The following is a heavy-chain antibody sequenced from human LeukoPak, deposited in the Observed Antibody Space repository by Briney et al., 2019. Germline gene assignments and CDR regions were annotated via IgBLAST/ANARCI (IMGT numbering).Heavy chain of an antibody. CDR2: IYHSGST. J-gene: IGHJ4*02. V-gene: IGHV4-30-2*01. CDR1: GGSISSGDYY. CDR3: ARDLAYSSSSAIDC. Sequence: QPSQTLSLTCTVSGGSISSGDYYWSWIRQPPGKGLEWIGYIYHSGSTYYNPSLQSRVTISVDRSKNQFSLKLSSVTAADTAVYYCARDLAYSSSSAIDCWGQGTLVTASS. D-gene: IGHD6-6*01.